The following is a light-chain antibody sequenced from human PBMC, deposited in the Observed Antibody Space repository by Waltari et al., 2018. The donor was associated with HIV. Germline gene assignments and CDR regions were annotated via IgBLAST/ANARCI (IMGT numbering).Light chain of an antibody. CDR1: QGVSSY. CDR2: DAS. V-gene: IGKV3D-11*01. Sequence: EIVLTQSPATLSLSPGERATLSCRASQGVSSYLAWYQQKPGQAHRLLIYDASNRATGIPARFSGSGPGTDFTLTISSLEPEDFAVYYCQQRSNWPITFGQGTRLEIK. CDR3: QQRSNWPIT. J-gene: IGKJ5*01.